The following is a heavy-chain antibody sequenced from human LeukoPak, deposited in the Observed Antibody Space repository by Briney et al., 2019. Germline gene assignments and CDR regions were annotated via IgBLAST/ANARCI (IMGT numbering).Heavy chain of an antibody. V-gene: IGHV4-4*07. CDR3: ARDHYYDSSGYPYWYFDL. CDR2: IYTSGST. CDR1: GGSISSYY. Sequence: SETLSLTCTVSGGSISSYYWSWNRQPAGKGLEWIGRIYTSGSTNYNPSLKSRVTMSVDTSKNQFSLKLSSVTAADTAVYYCARDHYYDSSGYPYWYFDLWGRGTLVTVSS. D-gene: IGHD3-22*01. J-gene: IGHJ2*01.